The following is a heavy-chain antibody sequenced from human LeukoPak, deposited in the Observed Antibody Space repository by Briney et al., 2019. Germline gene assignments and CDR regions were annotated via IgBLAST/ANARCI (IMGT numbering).Heavy chain of an antibody. Sequence: SVTVSCKASGGTFSSYAISWVRQAPGQGLEWMGGIIPIFGTANYAQKSQGRVTITADESTSTAYMELSSLRSEDTAVYYCARGTYYYDSSGYYYSYFQHWGQGTLVTVSS. CDR3: ARGTYYYDSSGYYYSYFQH. CDR2: IIPIFGTA. V-gene: IGHV1-69*13. D-gene: IGHD3-22*01. J-gene: IGHJ1*01. CDR1: GGTFSSYA.